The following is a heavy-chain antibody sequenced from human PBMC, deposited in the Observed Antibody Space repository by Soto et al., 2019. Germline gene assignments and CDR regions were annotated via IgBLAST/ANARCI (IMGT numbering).Heavy chain of an antibody. CDR1: GFTFTDHY. CDR3: AREIRRDYYYYYPLDV. CDR2: TKNKPNNYTT. J-gene: IGHJ6*02. V-gene: IGHV3-72*01. Sequence: SGGSLRLSCLASGFTFTDHYMDWVRQAPGTGLEWIARTKNKPNNYTTTYAASVKGRFTISRDDSESSLYLQMNNLKTEDTAVYYCAREIRRDYYYYYPLDVWGHGTTVTVSS.